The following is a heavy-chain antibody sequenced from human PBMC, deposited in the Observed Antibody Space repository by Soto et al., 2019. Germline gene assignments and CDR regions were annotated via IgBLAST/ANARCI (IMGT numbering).Heavy chain of an antibody. V-gene: IGHV3-33*01. CDR3: VRVFDTYYFDL. J-gene: IGHJ4*02. D-gene: IGHD3-9*01. CDR2: IWSDGSNK. CDR1: GFTFSTYG. Sequence: GGSLRLSCAASGFTFSTYGMHWVRQATGKGLERVALIWSDGSNKYYADSVKGRFTISRDNSKKTLYLQMNSLRAEDTAVYYCVRVFDTYYFDLWGQGNMVTVSS.